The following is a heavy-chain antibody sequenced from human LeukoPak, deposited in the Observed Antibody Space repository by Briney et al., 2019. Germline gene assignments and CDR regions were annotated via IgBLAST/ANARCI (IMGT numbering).Heavy chain of an antibody. CDR2: VYYSGST. CDR1: GGSIYSYY. Sequence: KPSETLSLTCTVSGGSIYSYYWSWIRQPPGKGLEWIGYVYYSGSTNYNPSLKSRVTISVDTSKNQFSLKLSSVNAADTAVYYCARSGTAAGRRDYWGQGTLVTVSS. V-gene: IGHV4-59*01. D-gene: IGHD6-13*01. CDR3: ARSGTAAGRRDY. J-gene: IGHJ4*02.